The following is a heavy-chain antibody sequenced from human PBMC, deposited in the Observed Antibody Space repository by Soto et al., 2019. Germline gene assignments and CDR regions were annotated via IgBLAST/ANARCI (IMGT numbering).Heavy chain of an antibody. CDR1: GFTFSSYG. V-gene: IGHV3-33*01. CDR3: ARDGGAGEFDP. D-gene: IGHD3-16*01. CDR2: IWYDGSNK. J-gene: IGHJ5*02. Sequence: QVQLVESGGGVVQPGRALRLSCAASGFTFSSYGMHWVRQAPGKGLEWVAVIWYDGSNKYYADSVKGRFTISRDNSKNTLYLQTNSLRAEDTAVYYCARDGGAGEFDPWGQGTLVTVSS.